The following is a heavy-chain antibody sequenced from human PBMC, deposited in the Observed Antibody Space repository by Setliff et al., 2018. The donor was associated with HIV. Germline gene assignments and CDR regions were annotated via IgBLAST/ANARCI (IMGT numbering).Heavy chain of an antibody. J-gene: IGHJ4*02. D-gene: IGHD3-16*02. CDR3: AKGASLVPRRPHFCYFDY. Sequence: PGGSLRLSCAASGFRFRSYWMSWVRQAPAKGLEWVANISPDGSATYYVDSVKGRFTISSDNAKNTLYLQMNRLRADDTAIYYCAKGASLVPRRPHFCYFDYWGQGALVTVSS. CDR1: GFRFRSYW. CDR2: ISPDGSAT. V-gene: IGHV3-7*03.